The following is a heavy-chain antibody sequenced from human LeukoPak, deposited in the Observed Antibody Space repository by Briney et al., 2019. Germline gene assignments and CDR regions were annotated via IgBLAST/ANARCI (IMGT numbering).Heavy chain of an antibody. CDR2: INHSGST. J-gene: IGHJ6*03. CDR3: ARAGYSSGWSKYYYYYYMDV. CDR1: GGSISSSSYY. Sequence: PSETLSLTCTVSGGSISSSSYYWGWIRQPPGKGLEWIGEINHSGSTNYNPSLKSRVTITVDTSKNQFSLKLSSVTAADTAVYYCARAGYSSGWSKYYYYYYMDVWGKGTTVTVSS. D-gene: IGHD6-19*01. V-gene: IGHV4-39*07.